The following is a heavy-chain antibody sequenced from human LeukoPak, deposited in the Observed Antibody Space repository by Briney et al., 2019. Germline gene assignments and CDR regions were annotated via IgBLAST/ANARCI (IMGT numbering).Heavy chain of an antibody. CDR2: INRSGST. V-gene: IGHV4-34*01. CDR1: GGSFSGYY. CDR3: ARDSGPYDFWSGYYTGLDY. Sequence: PSETLSLTCAVYGGSFSGYYWSWIRQPPGKGLEWIGEINRSGSTNYNPSLKSRVTMSVDTSKNQFSLKLSSVTAADTAVYYCARDSGPYDFWSGYYTGLDYWGQGTLVTVSS. D-gene: IGHD3-3*01. J-gene: IGHJ4*02.